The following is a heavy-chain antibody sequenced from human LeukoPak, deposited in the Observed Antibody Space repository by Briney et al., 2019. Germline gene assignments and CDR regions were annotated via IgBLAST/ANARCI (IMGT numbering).Heavy chain of an antibody. CDR3: ATSDYGSGSHDY. D-gene: IGHD3-10*01. Sequence: SETLSLTCAVSGYSISSGYYWGWIQQPPGKGLEWIGSIYHSGSTYYNPSLKSRVTISVDTSKNQFSLKLSSVTAADTAVYYCATSDYGSGSHDYWGQGTLVTVSS. CDR1: GYSISSGYY. CDR2: IYHSGST. V-gene: IGHV4-38-2*01. J-gene: IGHJ4*02.